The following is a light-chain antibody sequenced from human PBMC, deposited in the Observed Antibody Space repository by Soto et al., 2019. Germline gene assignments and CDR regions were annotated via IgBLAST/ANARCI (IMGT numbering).Light chain of an antibody. CDR2: YDD. V-gene: IGLV1-36*01. CDR1: SSNIGNNA. J-gene: IGLJ2*01. CDR3: AAWDDSLNGPV. Sequence: QSVLTQPPSVSEAPRQRVTISCSGGSSNIGNNAVNWYQQLPGKAPKLLIYYDDLLPSGVSDRFSGSKSGTSASLAIRGLQSEDEADYCCAAWDDSLNGPVFGGGTKLTVL.